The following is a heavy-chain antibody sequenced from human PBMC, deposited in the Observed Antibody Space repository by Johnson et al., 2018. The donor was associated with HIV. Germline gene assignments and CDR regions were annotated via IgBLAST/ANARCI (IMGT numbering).Heavy chain of an antibody. D-gene: IGHD5-24*01. V-gene: IGHV3-66*01. CDR3: ARACRDGYTCDAFDI. J-gene: IGHJ3*02. CDR1: GVTVSSNY. Sequence: VQLVESGVGVVQPGRSLRLSCAASGVTVSSNYMTWVRQAPGKGLEWVSVIFSGGSTYYADSVQGRFTISRDNSKNTLHLQMNSLRVEDTAVYYCARACRDGYTCDAFDIWGQGTMVTVSS. CDR2: IFSGGST.